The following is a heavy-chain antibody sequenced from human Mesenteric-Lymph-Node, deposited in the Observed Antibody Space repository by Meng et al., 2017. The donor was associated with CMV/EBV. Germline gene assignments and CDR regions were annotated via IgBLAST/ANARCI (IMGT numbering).Heavy chain of an antibody. D-gene: IGHD4-11*01. Sequence: ASVKVSCKASGYYFINYEINWVRQAPGQGLEWMGWIHPNSGKTDSAQKFQGRLTITRDTSTATAYMDLSGLTSEDTAVYYCAKPGYSNCAMEVWGQGTTVTVSS. J-gene: IGHJ6*02. CDR1: GYYFINYE. V-gene: IGHV1-8*03. CDR3: AKPGYSNCAMEV. CDR2: IHPNSGKT.